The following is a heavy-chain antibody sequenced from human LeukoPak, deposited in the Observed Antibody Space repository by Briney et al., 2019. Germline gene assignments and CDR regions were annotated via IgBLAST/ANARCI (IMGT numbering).Heavy chain of an antibody. J-gene: IGHJ6*03. CDR1: GGSISSYY. V-gene: IGHV4-59*12. CDR2: IYYSGST. CDR3: ARGRTGYQLLPTKKDYSYYYIDV. Sequence: PSETLSLTCTVSGGSISSYYWSWIRQPPGKGLEWTGYIYYSGSTNYNPSLKSRVTISVDASKNQFSLKLSSMTAADTAVYYCARGRTGYQLLPTKKDYSYYYIDVWGKGTTVTVSS. D-gene: IGHD2-2*01.